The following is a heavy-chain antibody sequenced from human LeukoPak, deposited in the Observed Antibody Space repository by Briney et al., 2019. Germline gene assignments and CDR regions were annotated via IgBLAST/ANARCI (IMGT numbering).Heavy chain of an antibody. D-gene: IGHD6-13*01. CDR3: ARAPPHLAAAVGFYGMDV. CDR2: INPNSGGT. CDR1: GYTFTGYY. V-gene: IGHV1-2*04. J-gene: IGHJ6*02. Sequence: ASVKVSCKASGYTFTGYYMHWVRQAPGQGLEWMGWINPNSGGTNYAQKFQGWVTMTRDTSISTAYMELSRLRSDDTAVYYCARAPPHLAAAVGFYGMDVWGQGTTVPVSS.